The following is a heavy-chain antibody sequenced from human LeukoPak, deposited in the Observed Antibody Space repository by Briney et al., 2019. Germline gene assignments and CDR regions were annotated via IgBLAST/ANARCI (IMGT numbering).Heavy chain of an antibody. CDR2: ISYSGST. J-gene: IGHJ4*02. V-gene: IGHV4-59*01. D-gene: IGHD3-16*01. Sequence: SSETLSLTCTVSGGSISSYYWNWIRQSPGKGLEWIGYISYSGSTNYNPSLKSRVTISVDTSKNQFSLKLGSVTAADTAVYYCARDLRADYDSIWGNWRSFYFDYWGLGTLVTVSS. CDR1: GGSISSYY. CDR3: ARDLRADYDSIWGNWRSFYFDY.